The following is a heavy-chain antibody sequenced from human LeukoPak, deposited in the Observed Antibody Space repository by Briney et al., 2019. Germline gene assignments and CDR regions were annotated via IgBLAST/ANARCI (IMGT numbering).Heavy chain of an antibody. CDR3: ASRRYYDSTGYFPY. D-gene: IGHD3-22*01. CDR1: GGSVSRSIW. V-gene: IGHV4-4*02. J-gene: IGHJ4*02. CDR2: IYQRGSP. Sequence: PSGTLSLTCGVSGGSVSRSIWWNWIRQPPGKGLEWIGEIYQRGSPNYNPSLKSRVTISVDKSKNQFSLKLSSVSAADTAVYYCASRRYYDSTGYFPYWGQGTLVTVSS.